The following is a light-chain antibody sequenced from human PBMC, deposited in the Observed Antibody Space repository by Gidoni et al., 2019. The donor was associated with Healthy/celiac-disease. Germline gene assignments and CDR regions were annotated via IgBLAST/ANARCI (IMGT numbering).Light chain of an antibody. CDR2: SNN. V-gene: IGLV1-44*01. CDR3: AAWDDSLNAYVV. J-gene: IGLJ2*01. CDR1: SSNIGSKT. Sequence: QSVLTQPPSASGTPGQRVTISCSGSSSNIGSKTVNWYQQLPGTAPQLLIYSNNQRPSGVPDRFSGSKSGTSASLAISGLQSEDEADYYCAAWDDSLNAYVVFGGGTKLTVL.